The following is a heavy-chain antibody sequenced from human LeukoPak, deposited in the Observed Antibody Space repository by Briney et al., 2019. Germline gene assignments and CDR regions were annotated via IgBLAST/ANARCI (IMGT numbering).Heavy chain of an antibody. Sequence: ASVKVSCKASGYTFTGYYMHWVRQAPGQGLEWMGWINPNSGGTNYAQKFQGRVTMTRDTSISTAYMELSRLRSDDTAVYYCARGFWSGYVDAFDIWGQGTMVTVSS. CDR3: ARGFWSGYVDAFDI. J-gene: IGHJ3*02. CDR1: GYTFTGYY. CDR2: INPNSGGT. D-gene: IGHD3-3*01. V-gene: IGHV1-2*02.